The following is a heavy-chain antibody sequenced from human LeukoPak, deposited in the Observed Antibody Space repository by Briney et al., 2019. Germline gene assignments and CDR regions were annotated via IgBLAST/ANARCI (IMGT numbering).Heavy chain of an antibody. CDR1: GYTFTGYY. CDR3: ARDGWLQLHAFDI. CDR2: IIPIFGRA. Sequence: GASVKVSCKASGYTFTGYYMHWVRQAPGQGLEWMGGIIPIFGRAKYAQKFQGRVTITADESTSTAYMEVNSLRSEDTAVYYCARDGWLQLHAFDIWGQGTMVTVSS. V-gene: IGHV1-69*13. D-gene: IGHD5-24*01. J-gene: IGHJ3*02.